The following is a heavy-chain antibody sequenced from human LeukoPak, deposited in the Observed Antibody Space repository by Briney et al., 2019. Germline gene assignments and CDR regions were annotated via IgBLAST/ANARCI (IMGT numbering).Heavy chain of an antibody. CDR1: GFTFSSYA. D-gene: IGHD3-22*01. CDR3: AKVDTYYYDSSGYARGYYDY. CDR2: ISYDGSNK. J-gene: IGHJ4*02. V-gene: IGHV3-30-3*01. Sequence: GGSLRLSCAASGFTFSSYAMHWVRQAPGKGLEWVAVISYDGSNKYYADSVKGRFTISRDNSKNTLYLQMNSLRVEDTAVYYCAKVDTYYYDSSGYARGYYDYWGQGTLVTVSS.